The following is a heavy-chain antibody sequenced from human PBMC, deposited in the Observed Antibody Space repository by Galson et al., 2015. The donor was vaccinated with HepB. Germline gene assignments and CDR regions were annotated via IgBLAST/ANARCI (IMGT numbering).Heavy chain of an antibody. CDR3: ARSRDYGDYAPMDV. J-gene: IGHJ6*02. D-gene: IGHD4-17*01. CDR1: GFTFSSYS. CDR2: ISSSSSYI. Sequence: SLRLSCAASGFTFSSYSMIWVRQAPGKGLEWVSSISSSSSYIYYADSVKGRFTISRDNAKNSLYLQMNSLRAEDTAVYYCARSRDYGDYAPMDVWGQGTTVTVSS. V-gene: IGHV3-21*01.